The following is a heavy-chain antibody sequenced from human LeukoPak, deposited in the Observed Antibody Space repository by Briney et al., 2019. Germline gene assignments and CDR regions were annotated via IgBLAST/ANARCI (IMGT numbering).Heavy chain of an antibody. CDR3: ARSCSLYEYICDTMVGLDV. CDR1: GFTFSSYD. J-gene: IGHJ6*04. V-gene: IGHV3-13*05. CDR2: ISTTGDP. Sequence: GGSLRLSCAASGFTFSSYDMHWVRQATGKGLEWVSGISTTGDPSYPGSVKGRFNISRENAKISLYLQMNSLRAGDTAVYYCARSCSLYEYICDTMVGLDVWGKGTTVTVSS. D-gene: IGHD3-16*01.